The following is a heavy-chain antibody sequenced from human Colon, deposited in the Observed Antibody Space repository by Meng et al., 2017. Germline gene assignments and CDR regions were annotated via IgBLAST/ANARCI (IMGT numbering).Heavy chain of an antibody. J-gene: IGHJ5*02. CDR3: ARVNGDFDEAWFDP. V-gene: IGHV4-61*03. CDR1: GASVSSDSHY. CDR2: IYYTGNT. Sequence: VQLTGAGPGLVGLSGTLSLPFTVPGASVSSDSHYWSWIRQSPGKGLEWIGYIYYTGNTNYNPSLASRVSMSLDTSKNHFSLHLTSVTAADTAIYYCARVNGDFDEAWFDPWGQGTLVTVSS. D-gene: IGHD4-17*01.